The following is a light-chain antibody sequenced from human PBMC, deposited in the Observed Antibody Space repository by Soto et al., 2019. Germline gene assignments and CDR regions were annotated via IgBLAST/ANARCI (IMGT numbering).Light chain of an antibody. V-gene: IGLV2-14*01. CDR3: SSYRSGSTKV. Sequence: QSVLTQPASVSGSPGPSITISCTRTSSDIGGYKYVSWYQQYPGKAPKLMIYEVNYRPSGVSNRFSGSKSGNTASLTISVLQAEDEADYYCSSYRSGSTKVFGSGTKVTVL. CDR1: SSDIGGYKY. CDR2: EVN. J-gene: IGLJ1*01.